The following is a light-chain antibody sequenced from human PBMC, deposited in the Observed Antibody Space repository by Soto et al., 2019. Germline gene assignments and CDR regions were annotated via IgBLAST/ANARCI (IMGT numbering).Light chain of an antibody. CDR2: DVS. CDR3: SSYTSSITRV. J-gene: IGLJ1*01. Sequence: QSVLTQPASVSGSPGQSIAISCTGTSSDVGGYNYVSWYQLHPDKAPKLIIYDVSNRPSGVSNRLSGSKSGNTASLTISGLQPEDEADYYCSSYTSSITRVFGTGTKVTVL. V-gene: IGLV2-14*01. CDR1: SSDVGGYNY.